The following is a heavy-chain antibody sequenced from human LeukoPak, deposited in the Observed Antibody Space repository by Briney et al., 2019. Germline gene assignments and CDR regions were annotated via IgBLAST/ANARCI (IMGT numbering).Heavy chain of an antibody. CDR1: GFTFSSYG. CDR2: ISYDGSNK. Sequence: GRSLRLSCAASGFTFSSYGMHWVRQAPGKGLEWVAVISYDGSNKYYADSVKGRFTISRDNSKNTLYLQMNSLRAEDTAVYYCAKEGFYDYIGGSYLSYYFDYWGQGTLVTVSS. D-gene: IGHD3-16*02. CDR3: AKEGFYDYIGGSYLSYYFDY. J-gene: IGHJ4*02. V-gene: IGHV3-30*18.